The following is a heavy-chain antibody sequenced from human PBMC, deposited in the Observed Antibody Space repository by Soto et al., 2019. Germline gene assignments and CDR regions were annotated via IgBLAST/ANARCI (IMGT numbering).Heavy chain of an antibody. CDR2: IHYSGST. Sequence: SETLSLTCTVSGDSISGGDYYRNWIRQPPGKGLEWIGHIHYSGSTYYNPSLKSRVTISVDRSKNQLSLKLTSVTAADTAVFYCARESRITIFGVIYSTFDYWGQGTLVTVSS. CDR3: ARESRITIFGVIYSTFDY. CDR1: GDSISGGDYY. D-gene: IGHD3-3*01. V-gene: IGHV4-30-4*01. J-gene: IGHJ4*02.